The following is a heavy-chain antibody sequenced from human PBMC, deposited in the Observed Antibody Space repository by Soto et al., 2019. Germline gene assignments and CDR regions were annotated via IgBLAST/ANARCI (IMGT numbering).Heavy chain of an antibody. Sequence: ASVKVSCKASGYTFTVCYLHWIRQAPGQGLEWMGWMRPNSGGANYAQKFQGRVSMTRDTSIRTFYMELSRLRSDDTAVYYCARDPPEEVYDYWGQGTLVTVSS. CDR2: MRPNSGGA. CDR3: ARDPPEEVYDY. CDR1: GYTFTVCY. V-gene: IGHV1-2*02. J-gene: IGHJ4*02.